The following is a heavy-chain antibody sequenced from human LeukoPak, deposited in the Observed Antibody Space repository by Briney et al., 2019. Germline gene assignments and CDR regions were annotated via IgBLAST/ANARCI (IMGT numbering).Heavy chain of an antibody. CDR3: ARDGITYYYDSSGYFYA. V-gene: IGHV3-48*04. D-gene: IGHD3-22*01. CDR1: GFTFISYS. Sequence: GGSLRLSCAASGFTFISYSMNWVRQAPGKGLEGVSYISSGSSTIYYADSVKGRFTISRDNARNSLYLRMNSLRAEDTAVYYCARDGITYYYDSSGYFYAWGQGTLVTVSS. J-gene: IGHJ5*02. CDR2: ISSGSSTI.